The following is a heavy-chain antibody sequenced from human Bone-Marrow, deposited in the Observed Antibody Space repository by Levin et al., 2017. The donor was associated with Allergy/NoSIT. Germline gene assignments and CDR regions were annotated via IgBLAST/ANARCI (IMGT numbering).Heavy chain of an antibody. CDR3: AKLLPWLVLTAPFDY. Sequence: GGSLRLSCAVSGFTFSNYGMHWVRQAPGKGLEWVALISYDGSDKYYAGSVKGRFTISRDSSKNTLYLQMNSLRAEDTAVYYCAKLLPWLVLTAPFDYWGQGTLVTVSS. CDR2: ISYDGSDK. D-gene: IGHD6-19*01. J-gene: IGHJ4*02. CDR1: GFTFSNYG. V-gene: IGHV3-30*18.